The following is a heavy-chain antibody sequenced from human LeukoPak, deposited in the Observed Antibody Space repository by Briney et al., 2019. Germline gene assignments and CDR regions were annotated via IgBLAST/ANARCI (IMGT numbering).Heavy chain of an antibody. J-gene: IGHJ5*02. CDR3: VSAYDQ. Sequence: SVKVSCKASGGTFSSYAISWVRQAPGQGFEWMGWINPSTGDTKYAKMFQGRVTLTTGASINTAYMELSGLRPADTAVYFCVSAYDQWGQGTLVTVSS. CDR2: INPSTGDT. CDR1: GGTFSSYA. V-gene: IGHV1-69*05.